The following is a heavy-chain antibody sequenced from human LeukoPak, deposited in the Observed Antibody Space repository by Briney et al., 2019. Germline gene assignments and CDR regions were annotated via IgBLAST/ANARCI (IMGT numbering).Heavy chain of an antibody. V-gene: IGHV3-33*01. CDR3: GRDFGLTGTKRSFDI. CDR1: GFTFSSYG. J-gene: IGHJ3*02. Sequence: PGRSLRLSCAASGFTFSSYGMHWVRQAPGKGLEWVAVICYDGSNKYYADSVKGRFTISRDNSKNTLYLQMNSLRAEDTAVYYCGRDFGLTGTKRSFDIWGQGTMVTVSS. D-gene: IGHD1-7*01. CDR2: ICYDGSNK.